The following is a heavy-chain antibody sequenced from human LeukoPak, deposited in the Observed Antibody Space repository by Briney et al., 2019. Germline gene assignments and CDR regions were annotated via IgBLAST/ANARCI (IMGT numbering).Heavy chain of an antibody. D-gene: IGHD2-2*02. CDR3: AKDHSYCSSTSCYRPGDY. CDR1: GFTFSSYA. V-gene: IGHV3-23*01. Sequence: GGSLRLSCAASGFTFSSYAMSWVRQAPGKGLEWVSAISGSGGSTYYADSVKGRFTISRDNSKNTLYLQMNSLRAEDTAVYYCAKDHSYCSSTSCYRPGDYWGQGTLVTVSS. CDR2: ISGSGGST. J-gene: IGHJ4*02.